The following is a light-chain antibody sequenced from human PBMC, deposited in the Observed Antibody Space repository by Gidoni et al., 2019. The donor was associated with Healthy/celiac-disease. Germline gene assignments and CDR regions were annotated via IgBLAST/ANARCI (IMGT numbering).Light chain of an antibody. CDR1: SSNIGSNT. Sequence: QSVLTHPPSASGTPGQSVTISCSGSSSNIGSNTVNWYQQLPGTAPKLLIYSNNQRHSGVPDRFSGSKSVTSASLAISGLQSEDEADYYCAGWDDSLNGVVFGGGTKLTVL. J-gene: IGLJ2*01. CDR3: AGWDDSLNGVV. CDR2: SNN. V-gene: IGLV1-44*01.